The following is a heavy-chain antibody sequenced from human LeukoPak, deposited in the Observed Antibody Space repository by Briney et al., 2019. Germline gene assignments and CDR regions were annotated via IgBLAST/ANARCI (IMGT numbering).Heavy chain of an antibody. D-gene: IGHD6-13*01. Sequence: ASVKVSCKASGYTFTSYYMHWVRQAPGQGLEWMGIINPSGGSTSYAQKFQGRVTMTRDMSTSTVYMELSSLRSEDTAVYYCARERYSSSWSRGYYFDYWGQGTLVTVSS. J-gene: IGHJ4*02. V-gene: IGHV1-46*01. CDR3: ARERYSSSWSRGYYFDY. CDR2: INPSGGST. CDR1: GYTFTSYY.